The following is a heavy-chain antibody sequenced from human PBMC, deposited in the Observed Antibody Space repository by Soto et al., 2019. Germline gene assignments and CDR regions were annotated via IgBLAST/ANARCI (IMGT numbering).Heavy chain of an antibody. Sequence: QVQLVQSGAEVKKPGASVKVSCKASGYIFTNHYIHCVRQPPGLGLEWMGIINPSGVSTNYLQKFHGRISMTRDTSTSTVYMELSSLRSEDTVVYFCARADYYDSSGFYYDCWGQGSLVTGSS. CDR1: GYIFTNHY. CDR3: ARADYYDSSGFYYDC. V-gene: IGHV1-46*01. J-gene: IGHJ4*02. CDR2: INPSGVST. D-gene: IGHD3-22*01.